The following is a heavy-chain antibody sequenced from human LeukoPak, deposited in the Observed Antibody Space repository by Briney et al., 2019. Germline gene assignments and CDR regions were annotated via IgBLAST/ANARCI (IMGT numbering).Heavy chain of an antibody. D-gene: IGHD2-21*01. CDR2: IRYDGSNK. J-gene: IGHJ5*02. Sequence: GGSLRLSCAASGVTFSSYGMHWVRQAPGEGLEGGAFIRYDGSNKYYADSVEGRFTISRDNSKNTLYLQMNSLRAEDTAVYYCAKEGESEPDPNWFDPWGQGTLVTVSS. CDR1: GVTFSSYG. V-gene: IGHV3-30*02. CDR3: AKEGESEPDPNWFDP.